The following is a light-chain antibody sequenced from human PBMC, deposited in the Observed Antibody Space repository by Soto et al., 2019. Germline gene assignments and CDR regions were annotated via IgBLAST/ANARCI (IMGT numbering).Light chain of an antibody. V-gene: IGKV1-17*01. J-gene: IGKJ4*01. Sequence: DIQMTQAPSSLSASIGDRVTITCRARQGVRSALAWYQQKPGKDPDRLSYAISSLKSGVPSRFSGSGAVREFSLADSAVHSGDFAAYGCRQDNAYPLTFGGGAKVE. CDR1: QGVRSA. CDR3: RQDNAYPLT. CDR2: AIS.